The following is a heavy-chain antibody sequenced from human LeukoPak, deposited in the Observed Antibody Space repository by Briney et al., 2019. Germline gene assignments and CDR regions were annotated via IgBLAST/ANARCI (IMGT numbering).Heavy chain of an antibody. CDR2: ISRSGSTI. CDR1: GLTFSSHE. J-gene: IGHJ4*02. V-gene: IGHV3-48*03. CDR3: ARDGGEVRGVIIRGDYFDY. Sequence: GGSLRLSCAASGLTFSSHEMNWVRQAPGKGLEWVSYISRSGSTIYYAHSVKGRFTISRDNAKNSLYLQMNSLRAEDTAVYYCARDGGEVRGVIIRGDYFDYWGQGTLVTVSS. D-gene: IGHD3-10*01.